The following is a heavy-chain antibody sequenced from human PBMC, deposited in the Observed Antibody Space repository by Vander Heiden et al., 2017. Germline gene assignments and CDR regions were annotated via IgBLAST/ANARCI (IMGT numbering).Heavy chain of an antibody. J-gene: IGHJ5*02. CDR2: WSGGGGEI. Sequence: EVQLLESGGGLVQPGGSLRLSRVASGFTFSIYAMSWVRQARGQGRVWVSGWSGGGGEIFYTDSVKGRFTISRDNSKNTLYLQMDNLRADDTAIYFCAKDAVTQNANFDWFDPWGRGTLVTVSS. CDR1: GFTFSIYA. CDR3: AKDAVTQNANFDWFDP. D-gene: IGHD4-17*01. V-gene: IGHV3-23*01.